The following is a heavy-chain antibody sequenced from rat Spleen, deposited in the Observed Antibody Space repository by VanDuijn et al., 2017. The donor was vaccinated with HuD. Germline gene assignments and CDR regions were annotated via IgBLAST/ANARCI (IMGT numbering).Heavy chain of an antibody. D-gene: IGHD1-11*01. CDR2: IIYAGSRT. V-gene: IGHV5S10*01. J-gene: IGHJ2*01. CDR3: ATHGGGYGWFAY. CDR1: GFTFSDYN. Sequence: EVQLVESGGGLVQPGRSLKLSCAASGFTFSDYNMAWVRQAPKKGLEWVATIIYAGSRTYYRDSVKGRFTISRDNAKSTLYLQMDSLRSEDTATYYCATHGGGYGWFAYWGQGVMVTVSS.